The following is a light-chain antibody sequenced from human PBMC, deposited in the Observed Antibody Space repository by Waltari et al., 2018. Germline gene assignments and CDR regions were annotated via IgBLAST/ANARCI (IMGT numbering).Light chain of an antibody. CDR2: DVT. CDR3: SSYTSSSTRV. Sequence: QSALPQPASVSGSPGQSITISCTGTTSDIGGYNFFSWYQQHPGKPPKLMIYDVTNRPSGVSNRFSGSKSGTTASLTISGLQAEDEADYYCSSYTSSSTRVFGTGTKVTVL. CDR1: TSDIGGYNF. V-gene: IGLV2-14*03. J-gene: IGLJ1*01.